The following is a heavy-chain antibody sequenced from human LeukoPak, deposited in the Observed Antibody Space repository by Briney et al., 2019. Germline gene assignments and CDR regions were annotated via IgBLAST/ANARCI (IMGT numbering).Heavy chain of an antibody. D-gene: IGHD6-13*01. J-gene: IGHJ4*02. V-gene: IGHV1-18*01. CDR1: GYTFTSYG. Sequence: ASVKVSCKASGYTFTSYGISWVRQAPGQGLEWMGWISAYNGNTNYAQKLQGRVTMTTDTSTSKAYMELRSLRSDDTAVYYCARDPPRIAAAGSGAFDYWGQGTLVTVSS. CDR2: ISAYNGNT. CDR3: ARDPPRIAAAGSGAFDY.